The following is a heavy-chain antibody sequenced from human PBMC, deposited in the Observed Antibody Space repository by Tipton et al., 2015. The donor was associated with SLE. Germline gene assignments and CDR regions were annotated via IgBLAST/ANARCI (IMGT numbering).Heavy chain of an antibody. J-gene: IGHJ2*01. Sequence: SLRLSCAASGFTFSSCGMHWVRQAPGKGLEWVAVIWYDGSNKYYADSVKGRFTISRDNAKNSLYLQMNSLRAEDTAVYYCARDKAGDWYFDLWGRGTLVTVSS. V-gene: IGHV3-33*01. CDR1: GFTFSSCG. D-gene: IGHD1-26*01. CDR2: IWYDGSNK. CDR3: ARDKAGDWYFDL.